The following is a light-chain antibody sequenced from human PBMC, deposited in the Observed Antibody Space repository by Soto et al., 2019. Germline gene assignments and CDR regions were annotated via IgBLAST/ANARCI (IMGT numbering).Light chain of an antibody. CDR1: RDISNR. Sequence: EIVLTQSPATLSLSPGERATLSCRASRDISNRVAWYQQKRGQAPRLLIYDASNRATGIPARFSGSGAGTDFTLTISSLETEDFAVYYCKKRYNWPLTFGGGTKVEIK. CDR3: KKRYNWPLT. J-gene: IGKJ4*01. V-gene: IGKV3-11*01. CDR2: DAS.